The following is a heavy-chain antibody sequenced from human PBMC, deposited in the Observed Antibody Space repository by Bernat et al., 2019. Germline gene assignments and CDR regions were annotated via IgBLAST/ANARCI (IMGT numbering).Heavy chain of an antibody. CDR3: AKEVGYCSGGSCYYYYGMDV. CDR1: GFTFSSYG. J-gene: IGHJ6*02. V-gene: IGHV3-30*18. Sequence: QVQLVESGGGVVQPGRSLRLSCAASGFTFSSYGMHWVRQAPGKGLEWVAVISYDGSNKYYAGSVKGLCTISRDNSKNTLYLQMNSLRAEDTAVYYCAKEVGYCSGGSCYYYYGMDVWGQGTTVTVSS. D-gene: IGHD2-15*01. CDR2: ISYDGSNK.